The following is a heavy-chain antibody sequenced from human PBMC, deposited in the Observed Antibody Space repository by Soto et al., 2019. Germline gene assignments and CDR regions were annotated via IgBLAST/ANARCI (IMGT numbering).Heavy chain of an antibody. D-gene: IGHD6-19*01. CDR2: ISSDGSNQ. Sequence: QVQLVESGGGVVQPGRSLRLSCAASGFTFSDYGMHWVRQAPGKGLEWVAVISSDGSNQYCADSVKGRFTISRDNSKGTLSLHLNGLRTDDTAVYYCAKTETRGTSGWHGYWGQGTLVTVSS. V-gene: IGHV3-30*18. CDR1: GFTFSDYG. J-gene: IGHJ4*02. CDR3: AKTETRGTSGWHGY.